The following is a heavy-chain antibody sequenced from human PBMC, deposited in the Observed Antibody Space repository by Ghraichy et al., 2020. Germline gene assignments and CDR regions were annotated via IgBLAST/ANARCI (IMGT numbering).Heavy chain of an antibody. J-gene: IGHJ5*02. CDR1: GGSISSYY. CDR2: IYYSGST. CDR3: ARDREQLVGSFDP. Sequence: SETLSLTCTVSGGSISSYYWSWIRQPPGKGLEWIGYIYYSGSTNYHPSLKSRVTISVDTSKNQFSLKLSSVTAADTAVYYCARDREQLVGSFDPWGQGTLVTVSS. V-gene: IGHV4-59*01. D-gene: IGHD6-6*01.